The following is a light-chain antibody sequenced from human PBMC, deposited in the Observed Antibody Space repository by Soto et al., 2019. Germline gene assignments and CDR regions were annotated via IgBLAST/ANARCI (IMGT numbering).Light chain of an antibody. CDR3: QQLSGYPLT. V-gene: IGKV1-9*01. CDR1: QVTSNY. Sequence: DIQLTQSPSFLSASVGDRISITCRASQVTSNYLAWYQQKPGKAPELLIYAASTLHSGVPSRFSGSGSGTEFTLTISSLQPEDFATYYCQQLSGYPLTFGGGTKVEIK. J-gene: IGKJ4*01. CDR2: AAS.